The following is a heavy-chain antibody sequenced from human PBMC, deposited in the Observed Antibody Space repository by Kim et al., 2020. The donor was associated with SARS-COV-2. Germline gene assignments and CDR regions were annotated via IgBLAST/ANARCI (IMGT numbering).Heavy chain of an antibody. CDR2: IKQDGSEK. Sequence: GGSLRLSCAASGFTFSSYWMSWVRQAPGKGLEWVANIKQDGSEKYYVDSVKGRFTISRDNAKNSLYLQMNSLRAEDTAVYYCARDYGSYGDYRTGTYYFDYWGQGTLVTVSS. D-gene: IGHD4-17*01. V-gene: IGHV3-7*01. J-gene: IGHJ4*02. CDR1: GFTFSSYW. CDR3: ARDYGSYGDYRTGTYYFDY.